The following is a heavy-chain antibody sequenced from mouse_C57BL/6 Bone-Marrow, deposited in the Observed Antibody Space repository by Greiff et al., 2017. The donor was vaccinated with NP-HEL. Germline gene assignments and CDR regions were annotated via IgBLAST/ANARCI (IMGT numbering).Heavy chain of an antibody. CDR2: INYDGSST. J-gene: IGHJ4*01. CDR1: GFTFSDYY. CDR3: GREGGLRRRTYAMDN. Sequence: EVQLVESEGGLVQPGSSMKLSCTASGFTFSDYYMAWVRQVPEKGLEWVANINYDGSSTYYLDSLKSRFIISRDNAKNILYLQMRSLKSEDTATYYCGREGGLRRRTYAMDNWGQGTSVTVSS. D-gene: IGHD2-4*01. V-gene: IGHV5-16*01.